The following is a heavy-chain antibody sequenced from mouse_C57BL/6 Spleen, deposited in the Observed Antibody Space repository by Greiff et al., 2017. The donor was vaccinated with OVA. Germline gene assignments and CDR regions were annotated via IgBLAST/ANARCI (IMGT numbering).Heavy chain of an antibody. CDR1: GYSITSGYD. CDR3: ARTYDGYPWVAY. J-gene: IGHJ3*01. D-gene: IGHD2-3*01. V-gene: IGHV3-1*01. Sequence: EVKLQESGPGMVKPSQSLSLTCTVTGYSITSGYDWHWIRHFPENKLEWMGYISYSGSTNYNPSLKSRISITHDTSKNHFFLKLNSVTTEDTATYYCARTYDGYPWVAYWGQGTLVTVSA. CDR2: ISYSGST.